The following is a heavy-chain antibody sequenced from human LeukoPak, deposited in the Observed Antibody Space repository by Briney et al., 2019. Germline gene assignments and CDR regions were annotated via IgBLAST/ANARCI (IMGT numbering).Heavy chain of an antibody. CDR2: IYRGGTT. CDR1: GFTVSGTY. CDR3: TRQDSRGYYYDSRGFDY. J-gene: IGHJ4*02. Sequence: GGSLRLSCAASGFTVSGTYMTWVRQAPGKGLEWVSVIYRGGTTYYADSVKGRFTISRDNSKNTLSLQMNSLRVDDTAVYYCTRQDSRGYYYDSRGFDYWGQGTLVTVSS. V-gene: IGHV3-53*01. D-gene: IGHD3-22*01.